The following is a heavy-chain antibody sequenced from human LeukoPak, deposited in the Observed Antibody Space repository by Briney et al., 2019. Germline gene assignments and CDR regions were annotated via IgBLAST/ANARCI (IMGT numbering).Heavy chain of an antibody. CDR1: GLTFSSHW. V-gene: IGHV3-74*01. CDR3: ARDLGAYYDSSDNWFDP. J-gene: IGHJ5*02. CDR2: INTDGSST. Sequence: GGSLRLSCAVSGLTFSSHWMHWVRQAPGKGLVWVSRINTDGSSTSYADSVKGRFTISRDNAKNTLYLQMNSLRAEDTALYYCARDLGAYYDSSDNWFDPWGQGTLVTVSS. D-gene: IGHD3-22*01.